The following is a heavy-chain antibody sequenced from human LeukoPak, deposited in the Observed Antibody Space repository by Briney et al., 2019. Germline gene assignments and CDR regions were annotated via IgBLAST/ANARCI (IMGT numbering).Heavy chain of an antibody. D-gene: IGHD6-6*01. V-gene: IGHV3-66*03. J-gene: IGHJ4*02. CDR3: ARDGGLAPYSSSTPFDY. CDR2: IYSSGST. Sequence: GGSLRLSCAASGFTVSTNYMSWVRQAPGKGLEWVSVIYSSGSTYYADSVKGRFTIFRDNSKNTLYLQMHSLRAEDTAVYYCARDGGLAPYSSSTPFDYWGQGTLVTVSS. CDR1: GFTVSTNY.